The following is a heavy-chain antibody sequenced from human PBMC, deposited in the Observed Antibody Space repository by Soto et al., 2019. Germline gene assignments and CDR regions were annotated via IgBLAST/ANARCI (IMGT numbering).Heavy chain of an antibody. CDR1: GYTFTSYG. CDR3: ARETHSSSSGVRWFDP. D-gene: IGHD6-6*01. Sequence: QVQLVQSGAEVKKPGASVKVSCKAAGYTFTSYGISWVRQAPGQGLEWMGWISAYNGNTNYAQKRQGRVTMTTDTSTSTAYMELRSLRYDDTAVYYCARETHSSSSGVRWFDPWGQGTLVTVSS. V-gene: IGHV1-18*01. J-gene: IGHJ5*02. CDR2: ISAYNGNT.